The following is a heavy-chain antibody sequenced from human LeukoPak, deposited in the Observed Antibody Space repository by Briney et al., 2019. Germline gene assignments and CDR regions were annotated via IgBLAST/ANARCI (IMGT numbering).Heavy chain of an antibody. J-gene: IGHJ4*02. CDR2: INPSGGST. Sequence: ASVKVSCKASGYTFTRYYIHLVRQAPGQGLEWMGIINPSGGSTSYAQRFQGRVTITRDTSTSTVYMELSSLRSEDTAVYYCARDFHTGSYFHFDYWGQGTLVTVSS. CDR3: ARDFHTGSYFHFDY. CDR1: GYTFTRYY. V-gene: IGHV1-46*01. D-gene: IGHD1-26*01.